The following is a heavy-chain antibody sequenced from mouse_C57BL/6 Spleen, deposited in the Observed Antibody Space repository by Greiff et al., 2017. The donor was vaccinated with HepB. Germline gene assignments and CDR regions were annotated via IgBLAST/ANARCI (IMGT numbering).Heavy chain of an antibody. Sequence: QVQLKESGPGLVQPSQSLSITCTVSGFSLTSYGVHWVRQSPGKGLEWLGVIWSGGSTDYNAAFISRLSISKDNSKSQVFFKMNSLQADDTAIYYCARHYDGYYSWFAYWGQGTLVTVSA. J-gene: IGHJ3*01. CDR3: ARHYDGYYSWFAY. D-gene: IGHD2-3*01. CDR2: IWSGGST. V-gene: IGHV2-2*01. CDR1: GFSLTSYG.